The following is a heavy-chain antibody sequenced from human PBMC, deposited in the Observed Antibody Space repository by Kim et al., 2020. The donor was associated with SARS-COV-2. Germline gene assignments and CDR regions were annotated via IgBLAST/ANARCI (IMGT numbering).Heavy chain of an antibody. CDR1: GFTFSSYA. V-gene: IGHV3-30*04. CDR3: ARALNWGPPPPPAGY. Sequence: GGSLRLSCAVSGFTFSSYAMHWVRQAPGKGLEWVAVISYDGSNKYYADSVKGRFTISRDNSKNTLYLQMNSLRAEDTAVYYCARALNWGPPPPPAGYWGQGTLVTVSS. J-gene: IGHJ4*02. D-gene: IGHD7-27*01. CDR2: ISYDGSNK.